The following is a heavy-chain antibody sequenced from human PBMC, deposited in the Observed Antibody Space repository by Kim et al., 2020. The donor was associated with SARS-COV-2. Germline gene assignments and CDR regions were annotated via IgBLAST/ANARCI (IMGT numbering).Heavy chain of an antibody. CDR2: IYYSGST. V-gene: IGHV4-59*01. CDR3: ARGLPINYYGMDV. J-gene: IGHJ6*02. Sequence: SETLSLTCTVSGGSISSKYWSWIRQPPGKGLEWIGYIYYSGSTKYNPSLKSRVTISLDASKNQFSLRLSSVTSADTAVYYCARGLPINYYGMDVWGQGPT. CDR1: GGSISSKY. D-gene: IGHD3-9*01.